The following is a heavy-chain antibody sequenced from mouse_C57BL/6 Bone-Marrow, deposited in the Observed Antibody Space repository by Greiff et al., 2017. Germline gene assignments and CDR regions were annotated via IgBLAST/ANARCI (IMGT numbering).Heavy chain of an antibody. CDR2: IDPSDSET. CDR1: GYTFTSYW. Sequence: QVQLQQPGAELVRPGSSVKLSCKASGYTFTSYWMHWVKQRPIQGLEWIGNIDPSDSETHYNQKFKDKATLTVDKSSSTAYMQVSSLTSEDSAVYYCAGSSYPYYYAMDYWGQGTSVTVSS. D-gene: IGHD1-1*01. V-gene: IGHV1-52*01. CDR3: AGSSYPYYYAMDY. J-gene: IGHJ4*01.